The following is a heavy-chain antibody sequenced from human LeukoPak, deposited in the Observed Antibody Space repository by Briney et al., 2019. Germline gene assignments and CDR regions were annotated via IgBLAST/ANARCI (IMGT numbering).Heavy chain of an antibody. V-gene: IGHV3-23*01. CDR2: ISGSGGST. D-gene: IGHD3-22*01. Sequence: GGSLRLSCAASGFTFSSYAMSWVRQAPGKGLEWVSAISGSGGSTYYADSVKGRFTISRDNSKSTLYLQMNSLRAEDTAVYYCAKWYYDSSGLDYWGQGTLVTVSS. CDR1: GFTFSSYA. CDR3: AKWYYDSSGLDY. J-gene: IGHJ4*02.